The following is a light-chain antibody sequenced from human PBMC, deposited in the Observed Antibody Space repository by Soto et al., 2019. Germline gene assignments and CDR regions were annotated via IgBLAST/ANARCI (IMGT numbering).Light chain of an antibody. CDR3: QQSNSSPPT. CDR2: AAS. J-gene: IGKJ4*01. Sequence: IQMTQSPSSLSASVGDRVTMSCRASQGISSYLNWYQQKPGKAPKLLIYAASSLQAGVPSRFRGSGSGTDFTLTISSLQPEDFATYFCQQSNSSPPTFGGGTKVDIK. V-gene: IGKV1-39*01. CDR1: QGISSY.